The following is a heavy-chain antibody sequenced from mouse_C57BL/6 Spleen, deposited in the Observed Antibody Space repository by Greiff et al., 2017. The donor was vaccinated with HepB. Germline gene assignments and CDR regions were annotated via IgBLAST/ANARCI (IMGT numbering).Heavy chain of an antibody. CDR3: ARHWENYGYGAYYFDY. D-gene: IGHD1-2*01. CDR1: GFTFSSYT. CDR2: ISGGGGNT. J-gene: IGHJ2*01. Sequence: DVQRVESGGGLVKPGGSLKLSCAASGFTFSSYTMSWVRQTPEKRLEWVATISGGGGNTYYPDSVKGRFTISRDNAKNTLYLQMSSLRSEDTALYYCARHWENYGYGAYYFDYWGQGTTLTVSS. V-gene: IGHV5-9*01.